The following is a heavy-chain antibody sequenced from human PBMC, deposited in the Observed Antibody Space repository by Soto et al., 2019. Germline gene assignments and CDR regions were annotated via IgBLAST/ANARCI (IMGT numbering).Heavy chain of an antibody. CDR3: ATLSSAGLHRDWFDP. J-gene: IGHJ5*02. CDR2: IIPILGIA. V-gene: IGHV1-69*02. D-gene: IGHD5-12*01. Sequence: QVQLVQSGAEVKKLGSSVKVSCKASGGTFSSYTISWVRQAPGQGLEWMGRIIPILGIANYAQKFQGRVTITADKSTSTAYMELSSLRSEDTAVYYCATLSSAGLHRDWFDPWGQGTLVTVSS. CDR1: GGTFSSYT.